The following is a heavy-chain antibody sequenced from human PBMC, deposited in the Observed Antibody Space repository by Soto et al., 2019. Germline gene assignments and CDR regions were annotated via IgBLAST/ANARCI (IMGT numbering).Heavy chain of an antibody. J-gene: IGHJ4*02. D-gene: IGHD6-13*01. CDR1: GGSMIAYY. Sequence: SETLSLTCTVSGGSMIAYYWNWMRQPPGQGLQWIGYTYYSGSTTYNPSLKSRVTISVDSSKNQFPLKLDSVTPADTAVYYCARVRGTAGKRYFDYWGPGTLVTVSS. V-gene: IGHV4-59*01. CDR2: TYYSGST. CDR3: ARVRGTAGKRYFDY.